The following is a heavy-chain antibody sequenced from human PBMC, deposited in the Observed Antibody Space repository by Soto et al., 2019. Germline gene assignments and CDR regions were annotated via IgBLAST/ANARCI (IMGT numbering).Heavy chain of an antibody. CDR2: ISGGGGTI. V-gene: IGHV3-23*01. CDR1: GFTFSKYV. CDR3: AKDRGASYCAGDCGDYYDMDV. Sequence: EVQLLESGGGLVQPRGSLRLSCATSGFTFSKYVMSWVRQTPGKGLEWVSSISGGGGTIYYSDSVKGRFTISRDSSKESLYLQMSSLRADDTAVYYCAKDRGASYCAGDCGDYYDMDVWGRGTTVTVS. D-gene: IGHD2-21*02. J-gene: IGHJ6*02.